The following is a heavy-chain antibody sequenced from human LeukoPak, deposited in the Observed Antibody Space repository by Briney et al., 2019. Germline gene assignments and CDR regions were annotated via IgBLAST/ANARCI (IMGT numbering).Heavy chain of an antibody. V-gene: IGHV7-4-1*02. CDR1: GYTFTGHA. CDR3: AKGGWVAVTGMDS. CDR2: INTKAGNP. Sequence: ASVKVSCKASGYTFTGHAMNWVRQAPGQGPEWMGYINTKAGNPTYAQGFTGRFVFSLDTSVSTAYLQISSLKPEDTGVYYCAKGGWVAVTGMDSWGQGTLVTVSS. J-gene: IGHJ4*02. D-gene: IGHD6-19*01.